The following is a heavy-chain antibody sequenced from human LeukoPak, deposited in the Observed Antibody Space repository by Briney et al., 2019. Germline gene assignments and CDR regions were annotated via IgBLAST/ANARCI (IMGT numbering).Heavy chain of an antibody. J-gene: IGHJ4*02. CDR1: GGSISSYY. CDR3: ARWLGYCSSTSCYYYFDY. CDR2: IFFSGSA. D-gene: IGHD2-2*01. V-gene: IGHV4-59*08. Sequence: SETLSLTCTVSGGSISSYYWSWIRQPPGKGLEWIGYIFFSGSAIYNPSLKSRITISVDTSKNQFSLKLNSVTAADTAVYYCARWLGYCSSTSCYYYFDYWGQGTLVTVSS.